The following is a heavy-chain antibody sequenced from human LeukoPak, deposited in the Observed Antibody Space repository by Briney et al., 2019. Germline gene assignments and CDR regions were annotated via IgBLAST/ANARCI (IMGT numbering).Heavy chain of an antibody. D-gene: IGHD2-2*01. Sequence: GGSLRLSCAASGFTFSSYAMSWVRQAPGKGLEWVSAISGSGGSTYYADSVKGRFTISRDNSKNTLYLQMISLRAEDTAVYYCAKDRWSSTSMRWFDPWGQGTLVTVSS. CDR2: ISGSGGST. CDR1: GFTFSSYA. V-gene: IGHV3-23*01. CDR3: AKDRWSSTSMRWFDP. J-gene: IGHJ5*02.